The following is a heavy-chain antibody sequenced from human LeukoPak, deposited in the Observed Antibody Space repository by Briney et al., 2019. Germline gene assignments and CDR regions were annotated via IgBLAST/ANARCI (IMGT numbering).Heavy chain of an antibody. V-gene: IGHV6-1*01. Sequence: SQTLSLTCAISGDSVSSNSATWNWIRQSPSRGLEWLGRTYYRSKWYSDYAVSVKSRITFNPDTSKNQFSLQLNSVTPEDTAVYYCARAAAGTRIIDPWGQGTLVTVSS. D-gene: IGHD6-13*01. J-gene: IGHJ5*02. CDR1: GDSVSSNSAT. CDR3: ARAAAGTRIIDP. CDR2: TYYRSKWYS.